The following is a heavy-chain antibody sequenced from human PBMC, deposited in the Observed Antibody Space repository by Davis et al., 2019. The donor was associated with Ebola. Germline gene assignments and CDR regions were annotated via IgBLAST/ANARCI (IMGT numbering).Heavy chain of an antibody. D-gene: IGHD6-19*01. Sequence: SETLSLTCTVSGGSISSSSYYWGWIRQPPGKGLEWIGSIYYSGSTYYNPSLKSRVTISVDTSKNQFSLRLTSVTAADTAVYYYARDLRSSGFDYWGQGNLVTVS. CDR3: ARDLRSSGFDY. J-gene: IGHJ4*02. CDR1: GGSISSSSYY. V-gene: IGHV4-39*07. CDR2: IYYSGST.